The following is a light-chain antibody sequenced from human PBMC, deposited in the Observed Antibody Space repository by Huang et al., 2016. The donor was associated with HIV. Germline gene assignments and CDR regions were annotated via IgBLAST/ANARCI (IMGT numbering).Light chain of an antibody. CDR3: QQRGSRVT. Sequence: EIVLTQSPATLSVFLGDTVSLSCRASQDLSNYLGWYQQKPGQAPRLLIYDASIRPAGVSDRFSGSGSGTDFTLTINGLESEDFAFYYCQQRGSRVTFGGGT. CDR1: QDLSNY. J-gene: IGKJ4*01. V-gene: IGKV3-11*01. CDR2: DAS.